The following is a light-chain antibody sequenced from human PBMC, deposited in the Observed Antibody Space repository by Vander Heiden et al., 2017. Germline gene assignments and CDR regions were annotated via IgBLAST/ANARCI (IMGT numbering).Light chain of an antibody. J-gene: IGLJ2*01. CDR2: QDH. CDR1: KLGDKY. V-gene: IGLV3-1*01. Sequence: SYELTQPPSVSVSPGQTASITCSGDKLGDKYACWYQQKPGKSPVLVIYQDHKRPPGIPERFSGSNSGNTATLTISGTQAMDDGDYYCQAWDSSTSLVFGGGTKLTVL. CDR3: QAWDSSTSLV.